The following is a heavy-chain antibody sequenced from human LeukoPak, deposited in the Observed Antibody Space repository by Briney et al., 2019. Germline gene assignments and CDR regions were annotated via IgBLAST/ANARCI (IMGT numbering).Heavy chain of an antibody. CDR2: IYYSGST. D-gene: IGHD3-10*01. CDR1: GVSISSYY. J-gene: IGHJ6*02. V-gene: IGHV4-59*08. CDR3: ARLRITMVRGVIRPYYYGMDV. Sequence: PSETLSLTCTVSGVSISSYYWSWIRHTPAKGLEWIVYIYYSGSTNYNPSLKSRVTLSVDTSKSQFSLKLSSVTAADTAVYYCARLRITMVRGVIRPYYYGMDVWGQGTTVTVSS.